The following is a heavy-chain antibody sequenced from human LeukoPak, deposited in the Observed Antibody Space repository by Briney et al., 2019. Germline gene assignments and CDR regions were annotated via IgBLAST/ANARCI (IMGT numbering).Heavy chain of an antibody. J-gene: IGHJ4*02. CDR3: ARYYRDGYNYDY. D-gene: IGHD5-24*01. CDR1: RGSISSSSHY. Sequence: SETLSLTCTVSRGSISSSSHYWGWVRQPPGKGLEWVGSVYYSGITHYNPSLKSRVTISVDTSKNQFSLKLSSVTAADTAVYYCARYYRDGYNYDYWGQGTLVTVSS. V-gene: IGHV4-39*01. CDR2: VYYSGIT.